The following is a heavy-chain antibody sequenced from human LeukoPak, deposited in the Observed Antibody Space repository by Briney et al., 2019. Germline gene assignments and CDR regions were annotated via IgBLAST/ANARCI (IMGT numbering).Heavy chain of an antibody. CDR1: GGTFSSYA. CDR2: IIPILGIA. D-gene: IGHD5-24*01. CDR3: ARDRGRGDGYINYFDY. J-gene: IGHJ4*02. V-gene: IGHV1-69*04. Sequence: ASVTVSCKASGGTFSSYAISWVRQAPGQGLEWMGRIIPILGIANYAQKFQGRVTITADKSTSTAYMELSSLRSEDTAVYYCARDRGRGDGYINYFDYWGQGTLVTVSS.